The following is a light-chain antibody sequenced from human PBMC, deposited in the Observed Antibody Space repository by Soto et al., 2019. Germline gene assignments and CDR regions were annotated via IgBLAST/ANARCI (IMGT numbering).Light chain of an antibody. CDR1: QSVXNNY. Sequence: EIVLTQSPGXLXLSPGXRATLSXRASQSVXNNYLAWYQQKPGQAPRLLIYGASNRATGIPDRFSGSGSGTDFTLTISRLEPEDFAVYYCQQYGSSGTFGQGTKVEIK. V-gene: IGKV3-20*01. J-gene: IGKJ1*01. CDR2: GAS. CDR3: QQYGSSGT.